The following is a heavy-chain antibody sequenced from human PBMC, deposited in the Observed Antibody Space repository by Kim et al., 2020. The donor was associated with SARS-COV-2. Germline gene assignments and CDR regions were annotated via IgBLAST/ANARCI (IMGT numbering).Heavy chain of an antibody. V-gene: IGHV3-33*01. Sequence: GGSLRLSCAASGFTFSSYGMHWVRQAPGKGLEWVAVIWYDGSNKYYADSVKGRFTISRDNSKNTLYLQMNSLRAEDTAVYYCARDNRGSINRVRGVILRYCMGVWARGTAVPVSS. CDR2: IWYDGSNK. CDR3: ARDNRGSINRVRGVILRYCMGV. D-gene: IGHD3-10*01. J-gene: IGHJ6*04. CDR1: GFTFSSYG.